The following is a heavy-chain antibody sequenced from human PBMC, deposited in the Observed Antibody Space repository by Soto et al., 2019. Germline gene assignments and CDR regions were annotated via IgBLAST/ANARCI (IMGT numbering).Heavy chain of an antibody. CDR3: ASGGSTYYYDSSGYYALDY. V-gene: IGHV4-30-4*01. CDR2: IYYSGNT. CDR1: GGSISSGDFY. J-gene: IGHJ4*02. D-gene: IGHD3-22*01. Sequence: PSETLSLTCTVSGGSISSGDFYWSWIRQPPGKGLEWIGYIYYSGNTYYNPSLKSRVTISVDTSKNQFSLKLSSVTAADTAVYYCASGGSTYYYDSSGYYALDYWGQGTLVTVSS.